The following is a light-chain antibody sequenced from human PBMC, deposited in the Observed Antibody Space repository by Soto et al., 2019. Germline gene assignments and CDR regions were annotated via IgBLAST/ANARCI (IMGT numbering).Light chain of an antibody. CDR2: KAS. J-gene: IGKJ3*01. V-gene: IGKV1-5*03. CDR3: QQYNSSPFT. Sequence: DIQMTQSPSTLSASVGDRVTITCRASQSISTWLAWYQLKTGKAPKLLIYKASSLESGVPSRFSGSGSGTEFTLTISSLQPDDFATYCCQQYNSSPFTFGPGTKVELK. CDR1: QSISTW.